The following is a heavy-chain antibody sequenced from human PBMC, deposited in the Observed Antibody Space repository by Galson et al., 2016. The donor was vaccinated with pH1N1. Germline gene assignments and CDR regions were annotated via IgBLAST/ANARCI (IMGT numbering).Heavy chain of an antibody. CDR2: MSYVGNNK. V-gene: IGHV3-30*18. D-gene: IGHD6-6*01. CDR1: GFTFSDYA. J-gene: IGHJ4*02. Sequence: LRLSCAASGFTFSDYAMHWVRQAPGKGLEWVAIMSYVGNNKYYADSVKGLFTISRDNSKNTLYLQMNSLRAEDTAVYYCAKLASYSTSSVASYFDSWGQGTLVTVSS. CDR3: AKLASYSTSSVASYFDS.